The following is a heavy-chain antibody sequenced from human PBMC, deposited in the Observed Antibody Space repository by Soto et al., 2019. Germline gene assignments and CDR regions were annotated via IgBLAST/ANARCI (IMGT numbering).Heavy chain of an antibody. J-gene: IGHJ4*02. CDR3: ARGLDQPPVGLYFDT. V-gene: IGHV1-69*06. D-gene: IGHD2-2*01. CDR1: GGTFNSYL. Sequence: QVQLVQSGAEGKNPGSWVKVSCKTSGGTFNSYLIDWVRKAPGQGLEWMGGIIPAFGTAKYAQKFQGRVTITADKSTTTAYMELRTLTSEDTAVYYCARGLDQPPVGLYFDTWGQGTLVTVSS. CDR2: IIPAFGTA.